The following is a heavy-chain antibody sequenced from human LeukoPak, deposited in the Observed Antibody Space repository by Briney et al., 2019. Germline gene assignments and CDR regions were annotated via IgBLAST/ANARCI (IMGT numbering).Heavy chain of an antibody. CDR1: RYTFTSYD. J-gene: IGHJ4*02. D-gene: IGHD2-15*01. CDR3: ARVPYCSGGSCYTAETPFDY. V-gene: IGHV1-8*01. Sequence: ASVKVSCKASRYTFTSYDINWVRQATGQGLEWMGWINPNSGNTGYAQKFQGRVTMTRNTSISTAYMELSSLRSEDTAVYYCARVPYCSGGSCYTAETPFDYWGQGTLVTVSS. CDR2: INPNSGNT.